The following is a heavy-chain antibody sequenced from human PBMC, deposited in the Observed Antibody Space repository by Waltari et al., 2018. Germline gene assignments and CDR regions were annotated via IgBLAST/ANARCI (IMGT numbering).Heavy chain of an antibody. CDR2: IYYSGST. Sequence: QVRLQESGPGLVKPSETLSLTCTVSGGSISSYYWSWIRQPPGKGLEWIGYIYYSGSTNYNPSLKIRVTISVDTSKNQFSLKLSSVTAADTAVYYCAGGVVPAAMSLPSGNWFDPWGQGTLVTVSS. J-gene: IGHJ5*02. V-gene: IGHV4-59*01. CDR1: GGSISSYY. CDR3: AGGVVPAAMSLPSGNWFDP. D-gene: IGHD2-2*01.